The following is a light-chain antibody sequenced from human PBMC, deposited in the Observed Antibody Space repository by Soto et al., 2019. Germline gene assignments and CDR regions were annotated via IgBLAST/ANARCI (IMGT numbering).Light chain of an antibody. CDR1: SSNIGGHT. V-gene: IGLV1-44*01. J-gene: IGLJ1*01. Sequence: QAVVTQPSSASGAPGQRVIISCSGSSSNIGGHTVNWYQQLPGTAPKLLIYRNNERPSGVPDRVSGSKSGTSASLAISGLQSEDEADYYCAVWDDSLKGYVLGTGTKLTVL. CDR2: RNN. CDR3: AVWDDSLKGYV.